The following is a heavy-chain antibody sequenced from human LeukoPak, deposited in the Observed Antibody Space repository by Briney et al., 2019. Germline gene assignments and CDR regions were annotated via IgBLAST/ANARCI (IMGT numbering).Heavy chain of an antibody. CDR3: AKGGKGFPLGLRFDS. CDR1: GGSISSSNW. CDR2: IYHSGST. V-gene: IGHV4-4*02. J-gene: IGHJ4*02. Sequence: PSGTLSLTCAVSGGSISSSNWWSWVRQPPGKGLEWIGEIYHSGSTNYNPSLKSRVTISVDTSKNQFSLKLTSLTAADTAVYYCAKGGKGFPLGLRFDSWGQGTLVSVSS. D-gene: IGHD2-21*01.